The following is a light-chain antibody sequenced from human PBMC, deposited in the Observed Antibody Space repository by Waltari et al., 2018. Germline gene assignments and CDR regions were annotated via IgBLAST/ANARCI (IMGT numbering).Light chain of an antibody. V-gene: IGKV2-29*03. J-gene: IGKJ4*01. CDR1: QSPLHSGGKTY. Sequence: DIVMTQTPLFLPVTPGESASISCRSSQSPLHSGGKTYLSWYLQMPGQSPQLLIQQVSRRASGVPDRFRGGGAGTECTLKISRMEAEDGGLYYCRQAKQRPLTFGGGTKVEV. CDR2: QVS. CDR3: RQAKQRPLT.